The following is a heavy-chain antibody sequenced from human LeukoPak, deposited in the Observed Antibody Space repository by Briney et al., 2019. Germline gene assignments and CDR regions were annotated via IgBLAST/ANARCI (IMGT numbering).Heavy chain of an antibody. V-gene: IGHV3-23*01. Sequence: SGGSLRLSCAASGFFFSTYTMSWVRQAPGKGLEWVSSIYGDSGRGRTFYADSVKGRFTISRDNSKSTLYLQIDSLRAEDTAVYFCEKDRVPDNMWTFDIWGQGTMVTVSS. J-gene: IGHJ3*02. D-gene: IGHD2-21*01. CDR1: GFFFSTYT. CDR3: EKDRVPDNMWTFDI. CDR2: IYGDSGRGRT.